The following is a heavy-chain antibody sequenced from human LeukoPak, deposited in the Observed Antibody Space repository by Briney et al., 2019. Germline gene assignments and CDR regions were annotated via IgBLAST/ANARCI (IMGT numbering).Heavy chain of an antibody. J-gene: IGHJ4*02. Sequence: SETLSLTCAVYGGSFSGYYWSWIRQPPGKGLEWIGEINHSGSTNYNPSLKSRVTISVDTSKNQFSLKLSSVTAADTAVYYCARDLHGGSDYWGQGTLVTVSS. CDR1: GGSFSGYY. CDR2: INHSGST. CDR3: ARDLHGGSDY. D-gene: IGHD3-10*01. V-gene: IGHV4-34*01.